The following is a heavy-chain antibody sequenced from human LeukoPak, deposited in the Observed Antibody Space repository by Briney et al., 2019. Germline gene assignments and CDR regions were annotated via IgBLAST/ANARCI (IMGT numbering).Heavy chain of an antibody. CDR1: GGSIGNGDYY. CDR3: ARQLPTAAADTRGYFDY. V-gene: IGHV4-39*01. CDR2: IFFGGST. J-gene: IGHJ4*01. Sequence: SETLSLTCSVSGGSIGNGDYYWGWIRQAPGKGLEWIGSIFFGGSTHYNPSLKSRATISVDTSKNQFSLKLTSVTAADAAMYYCARQLPTAAADTRGYFDYWGQGTVVTASS. D-gene: IGHD6-25*01.